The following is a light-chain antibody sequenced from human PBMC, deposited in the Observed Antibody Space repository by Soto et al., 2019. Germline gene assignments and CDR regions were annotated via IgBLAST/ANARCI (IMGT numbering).Light chain of an antibody. J-gene: IGKJ1*01. CDR1: QSISSW. CDR2: DAS. V-gene: IGKV1-5*01. Sequence: DIQMTQSPSTLSASVGDRVTITCRASQSISSWLAWYQQKPGKAPKLLIYDASSLESGVPSRFSGSGSGTKFTLTISSLQPEDFATYSCQQTYNTPPTFGQGTKVDIK. CDR3: QQTYNTPPT.